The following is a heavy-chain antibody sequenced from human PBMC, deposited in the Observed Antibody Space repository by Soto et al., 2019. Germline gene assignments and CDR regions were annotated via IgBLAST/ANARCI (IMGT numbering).Heavy chain of an antibody. D-gene: IGHD3-22*01. J-gene: IGHJ5*02. V-gene: IGHV6-1*01. CDR1: GDSVSSNSAA. CDR3: ARDQYYYDSPDYNWFDP. CDR2: TYYRSKWYN. Sequence: SQTLSLTCAISGDSVSSNSAAWNWIRQSPSRGLEWLGRTYYRSKWYNDYAVSVKSRITINPDTSKNQFSLQLNSVTPEDTAVYYCARDQYYYDSPDYNWFDPWGQGTLVTVSS.